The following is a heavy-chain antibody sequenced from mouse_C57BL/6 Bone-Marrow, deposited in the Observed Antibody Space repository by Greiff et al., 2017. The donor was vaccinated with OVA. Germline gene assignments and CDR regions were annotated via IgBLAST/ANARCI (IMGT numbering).Heavy chain of an antibody. V-gene: IGHV1-72*01. D-gene: IGHD4-1*01. Sequence: QVQLQQPGAELVKPGASVKLSCQASGYTFTSYWMHWVQQRPGRGLEWIGRIDPNSGGTKYNEKFKCKATLTVDKPSSTGYMQLSSLTSEDSAVYYSTREWDVKGYFDYWGQGTTLTVSS. CDR2: IDPNSGGT. J-gene: IGHJ2*01. CDR1: GYTFTSYW. CDR3: TREWDVKGYFDY.